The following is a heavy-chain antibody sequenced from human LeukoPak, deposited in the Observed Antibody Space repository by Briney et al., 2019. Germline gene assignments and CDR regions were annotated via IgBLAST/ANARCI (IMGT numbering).Heavy chain of an antibody. Sequence: SETLSLTCTVSADSLSSGGHYWAWIRQFPREGLESIGFIHHTGRSRHNPSLKDRVAISVDTSRKQFALKLSSVTAADTAMYYCARGGNRFGGFYFDYWGQGIQVIVSS. J-gene: IGHJ4*02. CDR1: ADSLSSGGHY. V-gene: IGHV4-31*03. D-gene: IGHD3-10*01. CDR3: ARGGNRFGGFYFDY. CDR2: IHHTGRS.